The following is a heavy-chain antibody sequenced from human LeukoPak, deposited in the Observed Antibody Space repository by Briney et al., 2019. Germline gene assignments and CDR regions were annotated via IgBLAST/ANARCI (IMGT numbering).Heavy chain of an antibody. Sequence: GGSLRLSRAASRFTYRSYGMQWVRPAAGKGLEWVALISNDGSNTYYEDSVKGRFTISGDISKNTLYLQMDRLRAEDTAVYYCAKDRGSGTYNSYGMDVWGQGPTVIVTS. J-gene: IGHJ6*02. CDR2: ISNDGSNT. D-gene: IGHD5-12*01. CDR1: RFTYRSYG. CDR3: AKDRGSGTYNSYGMDV. V-gene: IGHV3-30*18.